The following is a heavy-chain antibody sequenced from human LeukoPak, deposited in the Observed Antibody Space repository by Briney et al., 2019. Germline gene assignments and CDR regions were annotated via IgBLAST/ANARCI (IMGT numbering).Heavy chain of an antibody. CDR1: GGTSATHP. Sequence: SVKVSCKASGGTSATHPITWVRQAPGHGLEWMGKIIPFFGTPNYAQKFQDRVTITANTSTNTAYLELLSLTSEDAAVYYCATPRRPADYYYFYMDVWGKGTTVTVSS. CDR2: IIPFFGTP. V-gene: IGHV1-69*06. CDR3: ATPRRPADYYYFYMDV. J-gene: IGHJ6*03.